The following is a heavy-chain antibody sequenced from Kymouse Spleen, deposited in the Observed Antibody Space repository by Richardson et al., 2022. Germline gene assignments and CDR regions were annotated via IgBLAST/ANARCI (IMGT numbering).Heavy chain of an antibody. J-gene: IGHJ6*02. CDR1: GFTFSSYG. Sequence: QVQLVESGGGVVQPGRSLRLSCAASGFTFSSYGMHWVRQAPGKGLEWVAVISYDGSNKYYADSVKGRFTISRDNSKNTLYLQMNSLRAEDTAVYYCAKDTGLYYYYYGMDVWGQGTTVTVSS. V-gene: IGHV3-30*18. CDR2: ISYDGSNK. D-gene: IGHD1-1*01,IGHD1-20*01,IGHD1-7*01. CDR3: AKDTGLYYYYYGMDV.